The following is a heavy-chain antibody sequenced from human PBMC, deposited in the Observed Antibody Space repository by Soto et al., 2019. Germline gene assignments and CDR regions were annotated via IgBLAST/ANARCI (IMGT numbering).Heavy chain of an antibody. V-gene: IGHV1-69*17. Sequence: QVQLVQSGAEVKKPGSSVKVSCKASGGSFSASAISWVRQAPGQGLEWMGGIIPMFGLANYAQKFQGRITITADKSTSTAYMEVSSLRSEDTAMYYCVRDATGSFGYFDLWGRGTLVSVSS. D-gene: IGHD1-26*01. J-gene: IGHJ2*01. CDR2: IIPMFGLA. CDR3: VRDATGSFGYFDL. CDR1: GGSFSASA.